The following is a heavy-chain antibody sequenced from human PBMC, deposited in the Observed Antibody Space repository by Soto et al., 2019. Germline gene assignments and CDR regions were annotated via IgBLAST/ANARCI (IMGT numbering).Heavy chain of an antibody. Sequence: GGSLRLSCAASGFTFDSYAMNWVRQAPGKGLEWVSTISGSGDYTYYTDSVKGRFTISRDNSKNTLYLQMNSLRAEDTAVYYCARDRDPLETTGSPFDYWGQGTLVTVSS. CDR2: ISGSGDYT. CDR3: ARDRDPLETTGSPFDY. V-gene: IGHV3-23*01. J-gene: IGHJ4*02. CDR1: GFTFDSYA. D-gene: IGHD1-1*01.